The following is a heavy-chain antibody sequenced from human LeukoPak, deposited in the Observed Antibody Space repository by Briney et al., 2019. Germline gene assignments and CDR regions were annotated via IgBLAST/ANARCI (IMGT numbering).Heavy chain of an antibody. CDR1: GGSISSSSYY. J-gene: IGHJ4*02. V-gene: IGHV4-39*01. CDR3: ARLSHDSRWYFDY. Sequence: SETLSLTCTVSGGSISSSSYYWGWIRQPRGKGVEWIGSIYYSGSTYYNPSLKSRVTISVDTSKNQFSLKLSSVTAADTAVYYCARLSHDSRWYFDYWGQGTLVTVSS. CDR2: IYYSGST. D-gene: IGHD4-23*01.